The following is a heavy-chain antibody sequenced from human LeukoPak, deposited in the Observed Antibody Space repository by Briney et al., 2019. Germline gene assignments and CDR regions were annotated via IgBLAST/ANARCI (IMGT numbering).Heavy chain of an antibody. J-gene: IGHJ4*02. CDR3: ARAQYYDSSGYYGY. D-gene: IGHD3-22*01. V-gene: IGHV4-34*01. CDR1: GGSISSYY. CDR2: INHSGST. Sequence: PSETLSLTCTVSGGSISSYYWSWIRQPPGKGLEWIGEINHSGSTNYKPSLKSRVTISVDMSKNQFSLKLRTVTAADTAVYYCARAQYYDSSGYYGYWGQGTLVTVSS.